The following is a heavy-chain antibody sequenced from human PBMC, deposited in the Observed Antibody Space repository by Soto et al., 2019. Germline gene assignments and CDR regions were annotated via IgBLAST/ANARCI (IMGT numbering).Heavy chain of an antibody. CDR2: IWYDGSNE. CDR1: GFIFNNYG. V-gene: IGHV3-33*01. D-gene: IGHD1-1*01. J-gene: IGHJ5*02. CDR3: ARHDLANWFDP. Sequence: QVQLVESGGGVVQPGRSLRLSCATSGFIFNNYGIHWVRQAPGKGLEWVAVIWYDGSNEYYGDSVKGRFTISRDNSKNTLYLQMNSLRAEDTAVYYCARHDLANWFDPWGQGTLVTVSS.